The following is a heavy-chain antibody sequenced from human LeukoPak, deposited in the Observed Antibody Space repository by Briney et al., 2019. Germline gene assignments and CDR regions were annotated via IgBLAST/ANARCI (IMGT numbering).Heavy chain of an antibody. CDR3: ARVKQWLPFDY. V-gene: IGHV3-21*01. CDR1: GFTFSSYS. D-gene: IGHD6-19*01. Sequence: GGSLRLSRAASGFTFSSYSMNWVRQAPGKGLEWVSSISSSSSYIYYADSVKGRFTISRDNAKNSLYLQMNSLRAEDTAVYYCARVKQWLPFDYWGQGTLVTVSS. CDR2: ISSSSSYI. J-gene: IGHJ4*02.